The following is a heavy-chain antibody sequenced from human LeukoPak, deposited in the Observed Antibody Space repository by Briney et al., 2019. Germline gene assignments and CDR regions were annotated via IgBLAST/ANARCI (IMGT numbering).Heavy chain of an antibody. J-gene: IGHJ3*02. CDR2: IRYDGSNK. Sequence: GGSLRLSCAASGFIFSTYGMHWVRQAPGKGLEWVTFIRYDGSNKYYADSVKGRFTISRDNSKNTVYMQMNSLKTDDTAVYYCATEGFTYGYHGIDIWGQGTIVTVSS. V-gene: IGHV3-30*02. D-gene: IGHD5-18*01. CDR1: GFIFSTYG. CDR3: ATEGFTYGYHGIDI.